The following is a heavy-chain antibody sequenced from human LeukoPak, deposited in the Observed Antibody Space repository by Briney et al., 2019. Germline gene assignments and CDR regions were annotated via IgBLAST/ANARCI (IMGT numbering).Heavy chain of an antibody. J-gene: IGHJ4*02. CDR1: GFTFSSYG. CDR3: AKDSFVVVPAAMGGYFDY. V-gene: IGHV3-30*18. D-gene: IGHD2-2*01. CDR2: ISYDGSNK. Sequence: GGSLRLSCAASGFTFSSYGMHWVRQAPGKGLEWVAVISYDGSNKYYADSVKGRFTISRDNSKNTLYLQMNSLRAEDTAVYYCAKDSFVVVPAAMGGYFDYWGQGTLVTVSS.